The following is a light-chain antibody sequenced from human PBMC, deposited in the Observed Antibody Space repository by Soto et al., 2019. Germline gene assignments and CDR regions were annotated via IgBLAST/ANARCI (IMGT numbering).Light chain of an antibody. J-gene: IGKJ2*01. CDR1: QSVSSY. CDR2: DIS. CDR3: QQRNAWPRNT. Sequence: EIVLTQFPATLSLSPGERATLSCRASQSVSSYLAWYQQKPGQAPRLLSYDISNRATGIPARFIGSGSGTDFTLTLSSLEPEDSAVYYCQQRNAWPRNTFGQGTKLEI. V-gene: IGKV3-11*01.